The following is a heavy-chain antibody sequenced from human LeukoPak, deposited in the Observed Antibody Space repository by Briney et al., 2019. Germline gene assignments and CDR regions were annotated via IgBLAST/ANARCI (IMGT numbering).Heavy chain of an antibody. CDR2: ISYDGSNK. V-gene: IGHV3-30*04. D-gene: IGHD3-10*01. CDR3: AKDRATMVRGVIIKGLDY. J-gene: IGHJ4*02. Sequence: GGSLRLSCTASGFTFGDYAMSWVRQAPGKGLEWVAVISYDGSNKYYADPVKGRFTISRDNSKNTLYLQMNSLRAEDTAVYYCAKDRATMVRGVIIKGLDYWGQGTLVTVSS. CDR1: GFTFGDYA.